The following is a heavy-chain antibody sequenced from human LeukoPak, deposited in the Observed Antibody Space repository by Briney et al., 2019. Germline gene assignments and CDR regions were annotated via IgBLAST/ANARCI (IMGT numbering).Heavy chain of an antibody. V-gene: IGHV3-48*01. CDR3: ARDPPHGMDV. Sequence: GGSLRLSCSTSGFTFSNHFMHWVRQAPGKGLEWVSYISSTSSTIYYADSMKGRFTISRDNAKNSLYLQMNSLRAEDTAVYYCARDPPHGMDVWGQGTTVTVSS. J-gene: IGHJ6*02. CDR2: ISSTSSTI. CDR1: GFTFSNHF.